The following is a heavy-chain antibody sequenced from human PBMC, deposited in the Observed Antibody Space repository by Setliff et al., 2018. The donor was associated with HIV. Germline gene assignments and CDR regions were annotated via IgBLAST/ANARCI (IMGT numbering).Heavy chain of an antibody. CDR1: GFTFSCYS. CDR2: IRSSSSTI. J-gene: IGHJ6*02. V-gene: IGHV3-48*04. Sequence: LRLSCAVSGFTFSCYSMNWVRQAPGKGLEWVSYIRSSSSTIYYADSVKGRFTISRDNAKNSLYLQLNSLRAEDTAVYYCARQQRDYYYGMDVWGQGTTVTVSS. D-gene: IGHD6-25*01. CDR3: ARQQRDYYYGMDV.